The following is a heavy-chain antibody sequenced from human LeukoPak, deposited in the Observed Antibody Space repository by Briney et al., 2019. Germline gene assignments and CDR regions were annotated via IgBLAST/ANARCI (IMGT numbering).Heavy chain of an antibody. CDR1: GGSISRYY. D-gene: IGHD2-21*02. CDR2: IYYSGST. Sequence: SETLSLTCTASGGSISRYYWSWIRQPPGKGLEWIGYIYYSGSTNYNPSLKSRVTISVDTSKNQFSLKLSSVTAADTAVYYCARLTDTDAFDIWGQGTMVTVSS. J-gene: IGHJ3*02. V-gene: IGHV4-59*08. CDR3: ARLTDTDAFDI.